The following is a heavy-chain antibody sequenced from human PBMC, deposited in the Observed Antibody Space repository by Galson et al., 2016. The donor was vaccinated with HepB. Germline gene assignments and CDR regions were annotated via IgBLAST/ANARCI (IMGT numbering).Heavy chain of an antibody. CDR1: GGSISSGGYY. Sequence: TLSLTCTVSGGSISSGGYYWAWIRQHPGKGLEWIGYIYYSGITYYNPSLKSRLTISLDTSKNQFSLKLSSVTAADTAGYYCAREALIFGGGGGMDVWGKGTTVTVSS. CDR3: AREALIFGGGGGMDV. D-gene: IGHD3-3*01. CDR2: IYYSGIT. J-gene: IGHJ6*04. V-gene: IGHV4-31*03.